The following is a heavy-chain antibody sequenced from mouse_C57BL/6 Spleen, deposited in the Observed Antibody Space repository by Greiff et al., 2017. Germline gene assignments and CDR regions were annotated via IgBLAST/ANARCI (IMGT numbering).Heavy chain of an antibody. J-gene: IGHJ3*01. V-gene: IGHV7-3*01. CDR2: IRNKANGYTT. Sequence: EVQVVESGGGLVQPGGSLSLSCAASGFTFTDYYMSWVRQPPGKALEWLGFIRNKANGYTTEYSASVKGRFTISRDNSQSILYLQMNALRAEDSATYYCASADSSGVFAYWGQGTLVTVSA. CDR1: GFTFTDYY. D-gene: IGHD3-2*02. CDR3: ASADSSGVFAY.